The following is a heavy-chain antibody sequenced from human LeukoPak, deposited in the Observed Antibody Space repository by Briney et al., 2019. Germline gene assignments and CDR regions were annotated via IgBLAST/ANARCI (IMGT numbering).Heavy chain of an antibody. V-gene: IGHV3-48*03. J-gene: IGHJ4*02. Sequence: PGGSLRLSCVASGFTFTNHEMNWVRQAPGKGLEWVSYITTSGSTIYYADSVKGRFTISRDNAKNSLYLQMNSLRAEDTAVYYCARAFSTGWSHFDFWGQGTLVTVSS. D-gene: IGHD6-19*01. CDR3: ARAFSTGWSHFDF. CDR2: ITTSGSTI. CDR1: GFTFTNHE.